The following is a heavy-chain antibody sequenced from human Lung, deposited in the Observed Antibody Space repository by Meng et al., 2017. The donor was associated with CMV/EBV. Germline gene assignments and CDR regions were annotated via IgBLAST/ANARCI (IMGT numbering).Heavy chain of an antibody. Sequence: LRLSCTVSGGSISSGGYYWSWIRQHPGKGREWIGYIYYSGSTYYNPSLKSRVTISVDTSKNQFSLKLSSVTAADTAVYYCASKPDYYGSGSYYYYGREVWGQGTTVTGSS. D-gene: IGHD3-10*01. CDR1: GGSISSGGYY. CDR3: ASKPDYYGSGSYYYYGREV. V-gene: IGHV4-31*03. J-gene: IGHJ6*02. CDR2: IYYSGST.